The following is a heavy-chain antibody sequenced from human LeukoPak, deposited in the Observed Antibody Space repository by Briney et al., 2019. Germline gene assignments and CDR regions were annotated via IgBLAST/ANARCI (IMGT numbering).Heavy chain of an antibody. CDR2: INHSGST. V-gene: IGHV4-34*01. CDR1: GGSFSVYY. J-gene: IGHJ3*02. Sequence: SETLSLTCAVYGGSFSVYYWTWIRQPPGKGLEWIGEINHSGSTNYNPSLKSRVTISVDTSKNQLSLKLSSVTAADTAVYYCARGRYSSSWYGAFDIWGQGTMVTVSS. CDR3: ARGRYSSSWYGAFDI. D-gene: IGHD6-13*01.